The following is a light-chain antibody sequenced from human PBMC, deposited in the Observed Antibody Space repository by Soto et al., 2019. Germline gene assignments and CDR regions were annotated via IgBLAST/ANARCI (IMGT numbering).Light chain of an antibody. Sequence: IHMTQSPSSLAASVVDLVTITCPTSQSINTYLNWYQQKPGKAPKLLIYGASSLQSGVPLRFSGSGSGTDFTLTISSLEPEDFATYYCQESYSPLWGTCGQGTKVDIK. CDR2: GAS. CDR1: QSINTY. CDR3: QESYSPLWGT. J-gene: IGKJ1*01. V-gene: IGKV1-39*01.